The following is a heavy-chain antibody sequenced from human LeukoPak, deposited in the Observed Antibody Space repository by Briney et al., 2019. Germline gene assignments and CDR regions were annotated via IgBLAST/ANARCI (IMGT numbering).Heavy chain of an antibody. D-gene: IGHD3-22*01. Sequence: SVKVPCKASRYTFPRYDMNWVRQATAPAIEGMGWMNPNSGNTGYAQKFQGRVTMTRNTSISIAYMELSSLRSEDTAVYYCARGMGSGSYSAAYYFDYWGQGTLVTVSS. J-gene: IGHJ4*02. CDR3: ARGMGSGSYSAAYYFDY. CDR2: MNPNSGNT. V-gene: IGHV1-8*01. CDR1: RYTFPRYD.